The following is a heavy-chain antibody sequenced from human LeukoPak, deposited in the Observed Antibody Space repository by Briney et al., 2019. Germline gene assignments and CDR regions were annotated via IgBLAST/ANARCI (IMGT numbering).Heavy chain of an antibody. J-gene: IGHJ4*02. CDR1: GGSFSGYY. CDR3: ARGGIHRPDDY. V-gene: IGHV4-34*01. Sequence: SETLSLTCAAYGGSFSGYYWNWIRQPPGKGLEWIGEINHSGSTNYNPSLKSRVTISVDTSKNQFSLKLSSVTAADTAVYYCARGGIHRPDDYWGQGTLVTVFS. D-gene: IGHD2-2*01. CDR2: INHSGST.